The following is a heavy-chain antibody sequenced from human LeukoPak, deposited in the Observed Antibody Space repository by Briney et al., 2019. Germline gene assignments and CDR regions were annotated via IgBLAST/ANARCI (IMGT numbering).Heavy chain of an antibody. CDR2: IWYDGGNK. J-gene: IGHJ6*02. CDR3: AREWENRDYYYGLDV. D-gene: IGHD1-14*01. CDR1: GFTFSSYG. Sequence: GRSLRLSCAASGFTFSSYGMHWVRQAPGKGLEWVAVIWYDGGNKYNADSVKGQFTISRDNSKNTLYLQMNSLRAEDTAVYYCAREWENRDYYYGLDVWGQGTTVTVSS. V-gene: IGHV3-33*01.